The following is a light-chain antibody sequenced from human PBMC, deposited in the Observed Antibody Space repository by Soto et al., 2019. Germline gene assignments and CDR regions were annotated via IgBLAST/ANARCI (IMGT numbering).Light chain of an antibody. CDR3: QKYNSAPALT. J-gene: IGKJ4*01. Sequence: DIQMTQSPSSLSASVGDRVTITCRASQGISNYLAWYQQKPGKVPKLLIYAASTLQSGVPSRFSGSGSGTDFTLSISSLQPEDVATYYCQKYNSAPALTFGGGTKVEIK. CDR1: QGISNY. V-gene: IGKV1-27*01. CDR2: AAS.